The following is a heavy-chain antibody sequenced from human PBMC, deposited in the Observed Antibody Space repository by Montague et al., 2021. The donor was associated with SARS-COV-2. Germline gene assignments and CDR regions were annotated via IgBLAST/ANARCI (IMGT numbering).Heavy chain of an antibody. Sequence: SETLSLTCTVSGGSITSYYWSWLRRSPGKGLEWIAYIYDGGAVNYNPSLGSRVTISTDTSKNQLSLKVSSVTAADTAVYYCVRDRPYGGPRGAYDIWGQGTVVTVSS. CDR2: IYDGGAV. CDR1: GGSITSYY. J-gene: IGHJ3*02. D-gene: IGHD4-23*01. CDR3: VRDRPYGGPRGAYDI. V-gene: IGHV4-59*01.